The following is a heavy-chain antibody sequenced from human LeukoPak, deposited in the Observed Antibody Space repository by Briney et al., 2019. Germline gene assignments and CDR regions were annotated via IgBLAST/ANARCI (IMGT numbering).Heavy chain of an antibody. D-gene: IGHD3-16*01. CDR1: GGSISSYY. CDR3: ARTGGDDTGYYYYGMDV. J-gene: IGHJ6*02. CDR2: IYYSGST. V-gene: IGHV4-59*08. Sequence: PSETLSLTCTVSGGSISSYYWSWIRQPPGKGLEWIGYIYYSGSTNYNPSLKSRVTISVDTSKNQFSLKLGSVTAADTAVYYCARTGGDDTGYYYYGMDVWGQGTTVTVSS.